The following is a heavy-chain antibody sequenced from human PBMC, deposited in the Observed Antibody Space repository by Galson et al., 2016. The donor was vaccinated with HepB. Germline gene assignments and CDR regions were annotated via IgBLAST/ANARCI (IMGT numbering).Heavy chain of an antibody. D-gene: IGHD3-10*01. Sequence: SLRLSCAASGFTFSSYAMSWVRQAPGKGLEWVSGISGSGGRTYYADSVKGRFTISRDNSKNTLYLQMNSLRAEDTAVYYCAEDGDYGSGSALYGMDVCGQGTTVTVS. CDR1: GFTFSSYA. CDR2: ISGSGGRT. CDR3: AEDGDYGSGSALYGMDV. V-gene: IGHV3-23*01. J-gene: IGHJ6*02.